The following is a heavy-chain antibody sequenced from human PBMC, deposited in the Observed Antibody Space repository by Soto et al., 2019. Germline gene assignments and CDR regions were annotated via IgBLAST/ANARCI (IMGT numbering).Heavy chain of an antibody. CDR3: ARDSSGWYGFDH. Sequence: QITLKESGPTLVKPTQTLTLTCTFSGFSLSTSGVGVGWIRQPPGKALEWLALIYWDDDKRYSPSLKSRLTITEDTSKTQVVLTMTNMDPVDTATYYCARDSSGWYGFDHWGQGTLVTVSS. CDR2: IYWDDDK. CDR1: GFSLSTSGVG. J-gene: IGHJ4*02. V-gene: IGHV2-5*02. D-gene: IGHD6-19*01.